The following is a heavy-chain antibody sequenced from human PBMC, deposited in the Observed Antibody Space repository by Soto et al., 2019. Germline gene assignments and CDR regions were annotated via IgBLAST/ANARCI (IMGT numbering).Heavy chain of an antibody. Sequence: QVQLVESGGGVVQPGRSLRLSCAASGFTFSSYAMHWVRQAPGKGLEWVAVISYDGSNKYYADSVKGRFTISRDNSKNTLYLQMNSLRAEDTAVYYCARQGDSLGLYYYFDYWGQGTLVTVSS. CDR3: ARQGDSLGLYYYFDY. CDR1: GFTFSSYA. V-gene: IGHV3-30-3*01. D-gene: IGHD2-2*02. CDR2: ISYDGSNK. J-gene: IGHJ4*02.